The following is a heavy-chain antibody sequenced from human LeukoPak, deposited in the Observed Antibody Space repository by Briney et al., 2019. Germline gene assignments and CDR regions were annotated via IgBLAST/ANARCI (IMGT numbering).Heavy chain of an antibody. CDR3: ARQAYDTGYDAFDI. CDR2: IYSSGST. Sequence: SETLSLTCSVSAGSISSYYWSWIRQPAGKGLEWIGRIYSSGSTNYNPSLKSRVTMSVDASKNHFSLKLTSVTAADTSIYYCARQAYDTGYDAFDIWGQGTMVTVSS. CDR1: AGSISSYY. D-gene: IGHD3-22*01. V-gene: IGHV4-4*07. J-gene: IGHJ3*02.